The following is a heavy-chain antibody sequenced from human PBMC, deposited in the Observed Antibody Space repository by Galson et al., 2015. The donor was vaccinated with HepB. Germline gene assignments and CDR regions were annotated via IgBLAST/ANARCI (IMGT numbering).Heavy chain of an antibody. CDR2: ITWGGGRT. D-gene: IGHD3-10*01. Sequence: SLRLSCAASGFTFDDYTMHWVRQAPGKGLEWVSLITWGGGRTYYADSVKGRFTISRDNSKNSLYLQMNSLRTEDTALYYCAKDKDGNYGSGNYYKTRHFYYYGMDVWGQGTTVTVSS. J-gene: IGHJ6*02. V-gene: IGHV3-43*01. CDR1: GFTFDDYT. CDR3: AKDKDGNYGSGNYYKTRHFYYYGMDV.